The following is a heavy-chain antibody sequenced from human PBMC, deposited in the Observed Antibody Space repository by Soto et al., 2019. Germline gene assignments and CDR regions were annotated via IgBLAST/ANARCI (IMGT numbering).Heavy chain of an antibody. D-gene: IGHD6-19*01. Sequence: LRLSCAASGFTFSSYEMNWVRQAPGKGLEWVSYISSSGSTIYYADSVKGRFTISRDNAKNSLYLQMNSLRAEDTAVYYCARDFSSSVAPAAFDIWGQGTMVTVSS. V-gene: IGHV3-48*03. J-gene: IGHJ3*02. CDR2: ISSSGSTI. CDR1: GFTFSSYE. CDR3: ARDFSSSVAPAAFDI.